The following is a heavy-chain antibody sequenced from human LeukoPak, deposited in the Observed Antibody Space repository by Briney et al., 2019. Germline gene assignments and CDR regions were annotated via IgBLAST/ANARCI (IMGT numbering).Heavy chain of an antibody. CDR2: INPNNGGT. D-gene: IGHD3-22*01. J-gene: IGHJ4*02. CDR1: GYTCTGYY. Sequence: GASLKLSCKASGYTCTGYYMHWVRQAPGHGLGRMGWINPNNGGTNYAQKFQGRVTMTRDTSISTAYMELSRLRSDDTAVYYCAMSHDYYDSSGYYYFDYWGQGTLVTVSS. V-gene: IGHV1-2*02. CDR3: AMSHDYYDSSGYYYFDY.